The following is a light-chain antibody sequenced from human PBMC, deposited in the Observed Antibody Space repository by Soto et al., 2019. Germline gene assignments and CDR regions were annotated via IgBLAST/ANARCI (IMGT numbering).Light chain of an antibody. Sequence: DIEMTQSPSSLSASVGARVTITCTASQDIKYFLNWYQQKPGEAPKVLIYDTDNLETGVPSRFRGSGSGTDYTLIITSLQPEDFGTYYCQQYDYFRRYTFGHGTKVE. V-gene: IGKV1-33*01. CDR1: QDIKYF. CDR2: DTD. J-gene: IGKJ2*01. CDR3: QQYDYFRRYT.